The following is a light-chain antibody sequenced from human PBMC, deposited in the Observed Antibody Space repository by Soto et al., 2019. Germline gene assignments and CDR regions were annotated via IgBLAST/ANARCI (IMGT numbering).Light chain of an antibody. J-gene: IGLJ1*01. CDR3: GSWDSSLSAYV. Sequence: QSVMTQPPSVSAAPGQRVTISCSGSSSNIGGNSVSWYQQLPGTAPKLLIYDDDKRPSGIPDRFPGSKSGTSATLGITGLLTGDEADYYCGSWDSSLSAYVFGTGTQLPVL. V-gene: IGLV1-51*01. CDR1: SSNIGGNS. CDR2: DDD.